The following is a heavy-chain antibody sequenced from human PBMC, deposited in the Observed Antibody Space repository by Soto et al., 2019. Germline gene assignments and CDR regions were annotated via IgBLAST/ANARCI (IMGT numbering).Heavy chain of an antibody. Sequence: GGSLRLSCAASGFTFSSYAMSWVRQAPGKGLEWVSVIYGGGTTYYADSVKGRFAISRDTSKNTLYLQMNSLRAEDTAVYYCVQTTGWPGFDFWGQGTLVTVSS. CDR3: VQTTGWPGFDF. CDR1: GFTFSSYA. CDR2: IYGGGTT. J-gene: IGHJ4*02. V-gene: IGHV3-53*01. D-gene: IGHD6-19*01.